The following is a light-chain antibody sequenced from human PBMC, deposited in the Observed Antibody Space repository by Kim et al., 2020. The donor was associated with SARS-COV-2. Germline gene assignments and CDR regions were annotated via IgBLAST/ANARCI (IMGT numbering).Light chain of an antibody. CDR2: DVS. V-gene: IGLV2-14*03. CDR3: SSYTSSSVV. Sequence: PGQSITISCTGTSSDVGGYNYVSWYQQHPGKAPKLMIYDVSKRPSGVSNRFSGSKSGNTASLTISGLQAEDEADYYCSSYTSSSVVFGGGTKLTVL. J-gene: IGLJ2*01. CDR1: SSDVGGYNY.